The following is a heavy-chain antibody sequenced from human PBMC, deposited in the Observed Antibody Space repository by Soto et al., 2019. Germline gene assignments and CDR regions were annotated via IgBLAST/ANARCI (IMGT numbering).Heavy chain of an antibody. CDR1: GFTFSSYA. J-gene: IGHJ4*02. CDR2: ISGSGGST. CDR3: AKDLLRSRFDY. V-gene: IGHV3-23*01. Sequence: LRLSCAASGFTFSSYAMSWVHQAPGKGLEWVSAISGSGGSTYYADSVKGRLTISRDNSKNTLYLQMNSLRAEDTAVYYCAKDLLRSRFDYWGQGTLVTVSS. D-gene: IGHD3-9*01.